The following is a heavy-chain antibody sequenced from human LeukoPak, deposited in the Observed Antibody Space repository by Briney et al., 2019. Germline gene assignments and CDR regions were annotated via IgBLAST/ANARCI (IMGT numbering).Heavy chain of an antibody. J-gene: IGHJ4*02. V-gene: IGHV4-59*01. CDR3: ARMEAVVTPIGY. Sequence: SETLSLTCTVSGGSISSYYWSWIRQPPGKGLEWIGYIYYSGSTNYNPSLKSRVTISVDTSKNQFSLKLSSVTAADTAVYYCARMEAVVTPIGYWGQGTLVTVSS. CDR2: IYYSGST. D-gene: IGHD4-23*01. CDR1: GGSISSYY.